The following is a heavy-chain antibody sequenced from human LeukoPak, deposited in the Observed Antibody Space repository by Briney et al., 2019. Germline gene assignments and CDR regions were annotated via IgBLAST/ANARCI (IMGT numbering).Heavy chain of an antibody. CDR1: GYTFTGYY. Sequence: ASVKVSCKASGYTFTGYYMHWVRQAPGQGLEWMGWINPNSGGTNYAQKFQGRVTMTRDTSISTAYMELSRLRSDDTAVYYCARAWPYNFSPLDYWGQGTLVNVSS. CDR2: INPNSGGT. CDR3: ARAWPYNFSPLDY. J-gene: IGHJ4*02. V-gene: IGHV1-2*02. D-gene: IGHD5-24*01.